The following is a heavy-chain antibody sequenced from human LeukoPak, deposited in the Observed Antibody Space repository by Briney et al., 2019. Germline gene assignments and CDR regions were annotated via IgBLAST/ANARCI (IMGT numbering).Heavy chain of an antibody. CDR1: GYTFTGYY. CDR2: INPNSVGT. Sequence: ASVKGSCKASGYTFTGYYMHWVRQAPGQGLEWMGWINPNSVGTNYAQKFQGRVTMTRDTSISTAYMELSRLRSDDTAVYYCARAWGYQPPAYYWGQGSLVTVSS. D-gene: IGHD2-2*01. CDR3: ARAWGYQPPAYY. V-gene: IGHV1-2*02. J-gene: IGHJ4*02.